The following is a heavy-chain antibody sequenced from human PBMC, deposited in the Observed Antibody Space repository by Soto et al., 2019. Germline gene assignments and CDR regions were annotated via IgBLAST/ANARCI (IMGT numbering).Heavy chain of an antibody. CDR2: IYSGGST. Sequence: PGGSLRLSCAASGFTVSSNYMSWVRQAPGKGLEWVSVIYSGGSTYYADSVKGRFTISRDNSKNTLYLQMNSLRAEDTAVYYCARFDSSGSDAFDIWGQGTMVTVSS. CDR3: ARFDSSGSDAFDI. D-gene: IGHD6-19*01. V-gene: IGHV3-53*01. J-gene: IGHJ3*02. CDR1: GFTVSSNY.